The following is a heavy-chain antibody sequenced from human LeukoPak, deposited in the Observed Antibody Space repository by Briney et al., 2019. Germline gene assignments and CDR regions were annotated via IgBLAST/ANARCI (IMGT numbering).Heavy chain of an antibody. CDR3: ARDYYDSSAYYYFPY. CDR2: IYTSGST. J-gene: IGHJ4*02. Sequence: SETLSLTCTVSGGSISSYYWSWIRQPAGKGLEWIGRIYTSGSTNYNPSLKSRVTMSVDTSKNQFSLKLSSVTAADTALYYCARDYYDSSAYYYFPYWGQGTLVAVSS. D-gene: IGHD3-22*01. V-gene: IGHV4-4*07. CDR1: GGSISSYY.